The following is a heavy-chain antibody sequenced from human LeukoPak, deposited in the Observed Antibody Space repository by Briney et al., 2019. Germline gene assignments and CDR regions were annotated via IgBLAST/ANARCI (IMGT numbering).Heavy chain of an antibody. CDR1: GGSNSSYY. J-gene: IGHJ2*01. CDR3: AVDSSEDYGRGNFDL. Sequence: PSETLSLTCTVSGGSNSSYYWSWIRQPAGKGLEWLGRIYTTGSSNYNPSLKSRVTMSVDTSKNQFSLKLSSVTAADTAIYYCAVDSSEDYGRGNFDLWGRGTLVTVSS. V-gene: IGHV4-4*07. CDR2: IYTTGSS. D-gene: IGHD3-10*01.